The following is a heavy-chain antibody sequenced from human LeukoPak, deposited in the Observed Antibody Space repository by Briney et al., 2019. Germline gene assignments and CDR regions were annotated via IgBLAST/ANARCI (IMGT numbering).Heavy chain of an antibody. Sequence: GVSLRLSCAASGFTFDDYAMHWVRQAPGKGLEWVSLISGDGGSTYYADSVKGRFTISRDNSKNSLYLQMNSLRTEDTALYYCAKDMGIAARLGYWGQGTLVTVSS. V-gene: IGHV3-43*02. D-gene: IGHD6-6*01. CDR3: AKDMGIAARLGY. J-gene: IGHJ4*02. CDR2: ISGDGGST. CDR1: GFTFDDYA.